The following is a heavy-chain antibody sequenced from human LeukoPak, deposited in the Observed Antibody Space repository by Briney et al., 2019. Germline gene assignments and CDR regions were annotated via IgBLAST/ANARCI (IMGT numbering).Heavy chain of an antibody. CDR1: GYTFNRYY. Sequence: GASVTVSCKASGYTFNRYYIHWVRQAPGQGLEWMGIINPSSGNTSYAEKFQGRVTMTEDTSTDTAYMELSSLRSEDTAVYYCATVLFSGYYVYFQHWGQGTLVTVSS. D-gene: IGHD3-22*01. CDR3: ATVLFSGYYVYFQH. V-gene: IGHV1-46*02. J-gene: IGHJ1*01. CDR2: INPSSGNT.